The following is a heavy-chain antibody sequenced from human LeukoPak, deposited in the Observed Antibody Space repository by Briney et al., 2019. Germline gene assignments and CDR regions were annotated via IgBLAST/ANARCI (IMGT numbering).Heavy chain of an antibody. Sequence: ASVKVSCKASGYTFTSYDINWVRQATGQGLEWMGRMNPNSGNTGYAQKFQGRVTMTRNTSISTAYMELSSLRSEDTAVYYCARYPRSGKDNDYWGQGTLVTVSS. CDR3: ARYPRSGKDNDY. CDR1: GYTFTSYD. J-gene: IGHJ4*02. CDR2: MNPNSGNT. V-gene: IGHV1-8*01. D-gene: IGHD2-15*01.